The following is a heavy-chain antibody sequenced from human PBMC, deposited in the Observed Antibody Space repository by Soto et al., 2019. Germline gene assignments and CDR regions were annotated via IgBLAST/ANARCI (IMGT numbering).Heavy chain of an antibody. D-gene: IGHD2-15*01. Sequence: GGSLRLSCEASGFTFSGFDMHWVRQPTGKGLEWVSTIGTAGDTYYAASVKGRFTISRDNAKNSLSLQMNSLRAGDTAVYFCARGQEVGAHFFDSWGQGTQVTVSS. V-gene: IGHV3-13*01. J-gene: IGHJ4*02. CDR3: ARGQEVGAHFFDS. CDR1: GFTFSGFD. CDR2: IGTAGDT.